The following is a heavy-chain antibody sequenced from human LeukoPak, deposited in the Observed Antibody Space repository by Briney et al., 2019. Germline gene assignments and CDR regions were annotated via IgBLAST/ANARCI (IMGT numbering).Heavy chain of an antibody. CDR2: IIPIFGIA. CDR1: GYTFTGYY. V-gene: IGHV1-69*02. CDR3: ARSGYYDSSGYPFDY. J-gene: IGHJ4*02. Sequence: ASVKVSCKASGYTFTGYYMHWVRQAPGQGLEWMGRIIPIFGIANYAQKFQGRVTITADKSTSTAYMELSSLRSEDTAVYYCARSGYYDSSGYPFDYWGQGTLVTVSS. D-gene: IGHD3-22*01.